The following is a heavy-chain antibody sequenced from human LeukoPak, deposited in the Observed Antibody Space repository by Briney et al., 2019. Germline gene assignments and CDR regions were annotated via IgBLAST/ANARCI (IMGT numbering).Heavy chain of an antibody. V-gene: IGHV4-59*12. D-gene: IGHD6-13*01. Sequence: SETLSLTCTVSGGSISSYYWSWIRQPPGKGLEWIGYIYYSGSTNYNPSLKSRVTISVDTSKNQFSLKLSSVTAADTAVYYCARGERYSSSWYTWSAPFDPWGQGTLVTVSS. CDR1: GGSISSYY. J-gene: IGHJ5*02. CDR2: IYYSGST. CDR3: ARGERYSSSWYTWSAPFDP.